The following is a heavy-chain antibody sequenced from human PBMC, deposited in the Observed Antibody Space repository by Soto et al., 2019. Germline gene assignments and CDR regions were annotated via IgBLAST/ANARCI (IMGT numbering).Heavy chain of an antibody. CDR3: ARDSGLLWVDEHPLKFYGKDV. J-gene: IGHJ6*02. Sequence: VQLVESGGGLVQPGGSLRLSCAASGLTFSRYEMTWVRQAPGKGLEWIAYISTSGSTVYYADSVRGRSTISRDNDKKSLYQHMNSLRGADTAVYYCARDSGLLWVDEHPLKFYGKDVWGQGTTVIVYS. D-gene: IGHD2-21*01. CDR1: GLTFSRYE. CDR2: ISTSGSTV. V-gene: IGHV3-48*03.